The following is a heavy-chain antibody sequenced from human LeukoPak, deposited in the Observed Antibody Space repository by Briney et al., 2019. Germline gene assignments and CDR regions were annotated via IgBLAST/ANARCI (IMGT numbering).Heavy chain of an antibody. CDR2: IYYSGST. J-gene: IGHJ4*02. V-gene: IGHV4-39*01. CDR3: ARYSSSSFAFDN. D-gene: IGHD6-6*01. Sequence: SETLSLTCSVSGGSISSSGYYWDWSRQSPGKGLEWIGSIYYSGSTYYNPSLKSRVTISVDTSKNQVSLKLSSVTAADTALYYCARYSSSSFAFDNWGQGTLVTVSS. CDR1: GGSISSSGYY.